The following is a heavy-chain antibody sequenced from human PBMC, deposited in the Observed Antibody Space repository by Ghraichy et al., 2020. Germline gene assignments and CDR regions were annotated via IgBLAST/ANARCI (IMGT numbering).Heavy chain of an antibody. CDR1: GFTFSSYW. V-gene: IGHV3-74*01. CDR2: INSDGSTT. CDR3: ATLGKTVAAFDP. D-gene: IGHD2-15*01. J-gene: IGHJ5*02. Sequence: GESLNISCAASGFTFSSYWMHWVRQAPGKGLVWVSRINSDGSTTNYADSVKGRFTIFRDNAKNTLYLQMNSLRVEDTAVYYCATLGKTVAAFDPWGQGTLVAVSS.